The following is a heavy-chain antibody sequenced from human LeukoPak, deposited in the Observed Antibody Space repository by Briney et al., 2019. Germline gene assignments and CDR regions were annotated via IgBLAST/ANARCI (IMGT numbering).Heavy chain of an antibody. CDR1: GFTFSSYD. Sequence: GGSLRLSCAASGFTFSSYDMPWVRQATGKGLEWVSGISTAGDTYYPGSVKGRFTISRENAKSSLYLQVNSLRAGDTAVYYCARWQNTYGFDYWGQGSLVTVSS. V-gene: IGHV3-13*01. CDR3: ARWQNTYGFDY. CDR2: ISTAGDT. J-gene: IGHJ4*02. D-gene: IGHD5-18*01.